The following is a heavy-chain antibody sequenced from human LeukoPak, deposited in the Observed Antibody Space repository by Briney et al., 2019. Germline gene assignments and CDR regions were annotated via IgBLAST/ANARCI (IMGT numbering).Heavy chain of an antibody. V-gene: IGHV4-39*07. CDR2: IYYSGST. J-gene: IGHJ6*03. Sequence: ASETLSLTCTVSGGSISGSSYYWGWIRQPPGKGLEWIGSIYYSGSTYYNPSLKSRVTISVDTSKNQFSLKLSSVTAADTAVYYCARVLIYSSSWYPAMSYYMDVWGKGTTVTVSS. D-gene: IGHD6-13*01. CDR1: GGSISGSSYY. CDR3: ARVLIYSSSWYPAMSYYMDV.